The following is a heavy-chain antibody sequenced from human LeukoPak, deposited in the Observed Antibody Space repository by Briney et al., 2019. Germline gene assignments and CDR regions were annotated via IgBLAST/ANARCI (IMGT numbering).Heavy chain of an antibody. CDR2: ICIAGYT. Sequence: GCALTLSHVHCRFTFRRYDMHWLHPATAKDVEWVYSICIAGYTYYPGSVKGRFTISRENAKNSLYLQMNSLRGRDTAVYYCARGRDRWELLDDPFDIWGQGTMVTVSS. J-gene: IGHJ3*02. V-gene: IGHV3-13*01. D-gene: IGHD1-26*01. CDR3: ARGRDRWELLDDPFDI. CDR1: RFTFRRYD.